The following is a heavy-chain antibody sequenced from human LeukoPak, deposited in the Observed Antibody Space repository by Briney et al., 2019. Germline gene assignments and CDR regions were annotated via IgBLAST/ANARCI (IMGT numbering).Heavy chain of an antibody. CDR2: VKQDGSEK. D-gene: IGHD3-3*01. Sequence: GGSLRLSCSASGFTFSSYWVTWVRQAPGKGLEWVANVKQDGSEKNYVDSVKGRFTISRDNAKSSLYLQMNSLRVDDTAVYYCARGHRAWSYWGQGTLVTVSS. CDR1: GFTFSSYW. CDR3: ARGHRAWSY. V-gene: IGHV3-7*01. J-gene: IGHJ4*02.